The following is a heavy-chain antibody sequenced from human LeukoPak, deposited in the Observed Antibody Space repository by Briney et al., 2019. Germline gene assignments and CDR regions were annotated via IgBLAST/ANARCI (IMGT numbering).Heavy chain of an antibody. CDR1: GYTLTNYY. J-gene: IGHJ4*02. CDR3: SRVGEIGYDLSDY. Sequence: ASVKVSCTASGYTLTNYYMNWVRHAPGQGLERMGIINPSGGSTSYAQTFHGRGTVTRVTTTRTVYTQLRSLRSADTAALYCSRVGEIGYDLSDYWGQGDLGTVSS. CDR2: INPSGGST. V-gene: IGHV1-46*01. D-gene: IGHD5-12*01.